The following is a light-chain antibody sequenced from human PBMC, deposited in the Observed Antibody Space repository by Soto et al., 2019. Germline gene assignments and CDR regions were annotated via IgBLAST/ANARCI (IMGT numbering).Light chain of an antibody. J-gene: IGLJ3*02. CDR3: ETWDSNTRV. CDR1: SGHSSYI. Sequence: QLVLTQSSSASASLGSSVKLTCTLSSGHSSYIIAWHQQQPGKAPRYLMKLEGSGSYNKGSGVPDRFSGSSSGADRYLTISNLQSEDEADYYRETWDSNTRVFGGGTKLT. V-gene: IGLV4-60*03. CDR2: LEGSGSY.